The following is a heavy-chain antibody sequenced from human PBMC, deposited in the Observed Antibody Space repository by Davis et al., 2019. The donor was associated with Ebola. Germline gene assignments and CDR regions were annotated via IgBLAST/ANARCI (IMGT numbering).Heavy chain of an antibody. Sequence: SETLSLTCAVSGGPISSGGYYWSWIRQHPGKGLGWVGYIYYSGSTYYNPSLKSRVTISVDTSKNQFSLKLSSVTAADTAVYYCAKPDSGSYYGSLWGQGTLVTVSS. V-gene: IGHV4-31*11. D-gene: IGHD1-26*01. J-gene: IGHJ4*02. CDR2: IYYSGST. CDR3: AKPDSGSYYGSL. CDR1: GGPISSGGYY.